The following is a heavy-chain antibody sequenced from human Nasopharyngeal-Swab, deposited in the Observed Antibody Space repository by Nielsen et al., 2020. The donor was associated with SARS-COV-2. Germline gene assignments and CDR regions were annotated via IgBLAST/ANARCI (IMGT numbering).Heavy chain of an antibody. CDR2: ISWNSATT. CDR3: ARDKVPGSEWFGELLPMNWFDS. Sequence: SLKISCEASGFAFDDYAMHWVRQGPGRGLEWVSGISWNSATTGYADSLKGRFTISRDNAKNSLYLQMNSLRAEDTAVYYCARDKVPGSEWFGELLPMNWFDSWGQGTLVTVSS. CDR1: GFAFDDYA. D-gene: IGHD3-10*01. V-gene: IGHV3-9*01. J-gene: IGHJ5*01.